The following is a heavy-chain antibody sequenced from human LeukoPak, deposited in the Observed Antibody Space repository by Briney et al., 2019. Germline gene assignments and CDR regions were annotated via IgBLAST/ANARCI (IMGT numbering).Heavy chain of an antibody. CDR1: GYTFTSYY. CDR3: ARDPGSYGDAFDI. J-gene: IGHJ3*02. CDR2: INPSGGST. V-gene: IGHV1-46*01. D-gene: IGHD3-16*01. Sequence: ASVKVSCKASGYTFTSYYMHWVRQAPGQGLEWMGIINPSGGSTSYAQKFQGRVTMTRDTSTSTVYMELRSLRSDDTAVYYWARDPGSYGDAFDIWGQGTMVTVSA.